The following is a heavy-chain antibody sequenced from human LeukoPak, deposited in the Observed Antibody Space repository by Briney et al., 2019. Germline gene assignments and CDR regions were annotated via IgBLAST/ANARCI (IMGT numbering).Heavy chain of an antibody. Sequence: EASVKVSCTASGGTFSSYAISWVRQAPGQGLEWMGGIIPIFGTANYAQKFQGRATITADESTSTAYMELSSLRSEDTAVYYCATTKTMVRGVITFDYWGQGTLVTVSS. J-gene: IGHJ4*02. V-gene: IGHV1-69*01. D-gene: IGHD3-10*01. CDR2: IIPIFGTA. CDR3: ATTKTMVRGVITFDY. CDR1: GGTFSSYA.